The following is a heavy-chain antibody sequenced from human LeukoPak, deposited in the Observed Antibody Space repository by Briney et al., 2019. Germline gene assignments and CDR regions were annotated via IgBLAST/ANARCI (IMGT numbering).Heavy chain of an antibody. CDR2: TYYRSNWYN. J-gene: IGHJ6*04. D-gene: IGHD4-17*01. V-gene: IGHV6-1*01. CDR1: GDSVSSNSAA. CDR3: ARDPRDYGDSYYYYGMDV. Sequence: PSQTLSLTCAISGDSVSSNSAAWNWIRQSPSRGLEWLGRTYYRSNWYNDYAVSVKSRITINPDTSKNQFSLQLNSVTPEDTAVYYCARDPRDYGDSYYYYGMDVWGKGTTVTVSS.